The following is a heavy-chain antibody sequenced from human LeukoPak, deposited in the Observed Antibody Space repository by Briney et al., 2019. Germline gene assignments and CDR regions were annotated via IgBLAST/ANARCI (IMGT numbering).Heavy chain of an antibody. CDR2: ISWNSGSM. V-gene: IGHV3-9*01. CDR1: GFTFDDYA. CDR3: AKGGPYDILTGPNNWFDP. J-gene: IGHJ5*02. D-gene: IGHD3-9*01. Sequence: PGGPLRLSCAASGFTFDDYAMHWVRQAPGKGLEWVSGISWNSGSMGYADSVKVRFTISRDNAKNSLYLQMNSLRAEDTALYYCAKGGPYDILTGPNNWFDPWGQGTLVTVSS.